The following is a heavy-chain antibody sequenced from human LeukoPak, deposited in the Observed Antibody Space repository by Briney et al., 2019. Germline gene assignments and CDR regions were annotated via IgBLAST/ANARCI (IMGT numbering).Heavy chain of an antibody. CDR2: IYYSGST. Sequence: SETLSLTCTLSGGSISSYYWSWVRQPPGRGLEWIGYIYYSGSTDYNPSLKSRVTITRDTSKNQFSLKLISVTAADTAVYYCARLSAGIHYYFDSWGQGTLVTVSS. CDR1: GGSISSYY. CDR3: ARLSAGIHYYFDS. D-gene: IGHD6-13*01. J-gene: IGHJ4*02. V-gene: IGHV4-59*08.